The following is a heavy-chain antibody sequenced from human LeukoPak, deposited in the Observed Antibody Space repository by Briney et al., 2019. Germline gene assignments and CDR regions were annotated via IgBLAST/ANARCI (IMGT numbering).Heavy chain of an antibody. V-gene: IGHV3-23*01. CDR3: ARGLGYSYGYGIDY. J-gene: IGHJ4*02. CDR2: VTNGGTT. Sequence: GGSLRLSCAASGLTFSSHTMNWVRQAPGKGLEYISSVTNGGTTYYADSVEGRFTISRDNSKNTLYLQMNSLRAEDTAVYSCARGLGYSYGYGIDYWGQGTLVIASS. CDR1: GLTFSSHT. D-gene: IGHD5-18*01.